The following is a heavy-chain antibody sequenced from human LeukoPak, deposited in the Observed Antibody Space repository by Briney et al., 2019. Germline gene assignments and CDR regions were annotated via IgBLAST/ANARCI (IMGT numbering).Heavy chain of an antibody. CDR3: ARDLPGQYGFDI. V-gene: IGHV4-4*02. J-gene: IGHJ3*02. CDR1: GGSISSSNW. Sequence: SETLSLTCAVSGGSISSSNWWSWVRRPPGKGLEWIGEIYHSGSTNYNPSLKSRVTISVDTSKKQVSLRLSSVTAADTAVYYCARDLPGQYGFDIWGQGTMVTVSS. D-gene: IGHD1-14*01. CDR2: IYHSGST.